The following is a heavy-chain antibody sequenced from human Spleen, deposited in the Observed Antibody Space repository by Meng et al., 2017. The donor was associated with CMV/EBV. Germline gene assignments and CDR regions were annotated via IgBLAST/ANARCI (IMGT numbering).Heavy chain of an antibody. D-gene: IGHD5-24*01. V-gene: IGHV1-46*01. CDR3: ARARDGYNYFDY. J-gene: IGHJ4*02. CDR2: SKPSGSST. Sequence: QIQVVQSGPELRKPGASGKGSCKASGYTFTSYYMNWGRQAPGQRLEWMGISKPSGSSTRYAQKFQGRVTMTRDTSTSTVYMELSSLRSEDTAVYYCARARDGYNYFDYWGQGTLVTVSS. CDR1: GYTFTSYY.